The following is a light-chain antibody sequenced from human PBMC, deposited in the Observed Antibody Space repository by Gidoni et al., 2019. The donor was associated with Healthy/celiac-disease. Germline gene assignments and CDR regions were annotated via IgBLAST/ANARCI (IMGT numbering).Light chain of an antibody. CDR1: QSVVYSANNKNY. J-gene: IGKJ2*01. Sequence: DIVMTESPDALAVSLGERATINCKSSQSVVYSANNKNYLAADQQKPGQPPKLLIYWASTRESGVPDRFSGSGSGTDFPLTISSLQAEDVAVYYCQQYYSTPYTFGQGTKLEIK. V-gene: IGKV4-1*01. CDR3: QQYYSTPYT. CDR2: WAS.